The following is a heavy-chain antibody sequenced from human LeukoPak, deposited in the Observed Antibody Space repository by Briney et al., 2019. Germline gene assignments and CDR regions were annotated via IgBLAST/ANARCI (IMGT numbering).Heavy chain of an antibody. Sequence: GGSLRLSCAVSGFTFSTYSINWVRQAPGKGLEWVSCISSGGGYIYYADSVEGRFTISRDNAKHSRYLQMNSLRADDTAVYYCARGSGGSCYQSADYWGQGTLVTVSS. CDR1: GFTFSTYS. J-gene: IGHJ4*02. D-gene: IGHD2-15*01. CDR3: ARGSGGSCYQSADY. CDR2: ISSGGGYI. V-gene: IGHV3-21*01.